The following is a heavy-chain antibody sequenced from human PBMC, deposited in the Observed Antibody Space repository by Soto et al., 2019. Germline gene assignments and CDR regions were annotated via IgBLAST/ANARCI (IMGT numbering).Heavy chain of an antibody. V-gene: IGHV4-31*03. D-gene: IGHD3-3*01. J-gene: IGHJ5*02. CDR2: IYYSGST. Sequence: QVQLQESGPGLVKPSQTLSLTCTVSGGSISSGDYYWSWIRQHPGKGLEWIGYIYYSGSTYYNPSLKSRVTXSXAXXKTQFSLTLSSVTAADTAVYYCARWWSGSRQGFDPWGQGTLVTVSS. CDR3: ARWWSGSRQGFDP. CDR1: GGSISSGDYY.